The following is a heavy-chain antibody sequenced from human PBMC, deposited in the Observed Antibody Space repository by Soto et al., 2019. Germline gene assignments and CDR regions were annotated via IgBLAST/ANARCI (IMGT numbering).Heavy chain of an antibody. CDR3: ARHSNLDY. CDR2: ISTYSINT. D-gene: IGHD4-4*01. CDR1: GYTFTTFG. J-gene: IGHJ4*02. Sequence: QLVQSGPEVKKPGASVKVSCKASGYTFTTFGISWVRQTPGQGLEWMGWISTYSINTNYAQNLQDRVTMTTDTSTNTAYMELRSLRSDDTAVYYCARHSNLDYWGQGTLVTVSS. V-gene: IGHV1-18*01.